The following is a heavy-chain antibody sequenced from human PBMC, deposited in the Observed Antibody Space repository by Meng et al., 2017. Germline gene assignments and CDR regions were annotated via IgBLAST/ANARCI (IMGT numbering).Heavy chain of an antibody. CDR3: ERDLGVSRGGWTLTGGLDY. D-gene: IGHD6-19*01. CDR1: GGTFSSYA. J-gene: IGHJ4*02. Sequence: SVKVSCKASGGTFSSYAISWVRQAPGQGLELMGGIIPIFGTANYAQKFQGRVTITADKSTSTAYMELSSLRSEDTAVYYCERDLGVSRGGWTLTGGLDYWGQGTLVTVSS. V-gene: IGHV1-69*06. CDR2: IIPIFGTA.